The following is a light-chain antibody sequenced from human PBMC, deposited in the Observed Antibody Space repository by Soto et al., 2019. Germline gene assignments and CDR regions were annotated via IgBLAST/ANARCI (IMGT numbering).Light chain of an antibody. J-gene: IGKJ3*01. CDR1: QDIRNF. V-gene: IGKV1-27*01. CDR3: QKYSSVPV. Sequence: DIPMTQSPTSLSASVGDRVTITCRASQDIRNFVAWYQQKPGKAPKLLIYAASTLQSGVPSRLSGSGSGTDCTLTINSRQPEDVATYSCQKYSSVPVFGPGTKVEIK. CDR2: AAS.